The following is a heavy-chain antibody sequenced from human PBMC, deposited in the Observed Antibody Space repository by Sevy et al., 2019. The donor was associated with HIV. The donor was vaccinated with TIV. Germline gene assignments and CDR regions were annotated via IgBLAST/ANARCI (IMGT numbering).Heavy chain of an antibody. Sequence: GGSLRLSCAASGFTFSSYSVNWVRQAPGKGLEWVSSISSSSSYIYYADSVKGRFTISRDNAKNSLYLQMNSLRAEDTAVYYCARDLPSHDFWSGYYIYYYYGMDVWGQGTTVTVSS. J-gene: IGHJ6*02. CDR2: ISSSSSYI. CDR1: GFTFSSYS. CDR3: ARDLPSHDFWSGYYIYYYYGMDV. V-gene: IGHV3-21*01. D-gene: IGHD3-3*01.